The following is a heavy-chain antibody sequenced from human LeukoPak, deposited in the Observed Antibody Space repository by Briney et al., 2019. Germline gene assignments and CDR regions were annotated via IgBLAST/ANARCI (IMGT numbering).Heavy chain of an antibody. V-gene: IGHV3-30-3*01. CDR2: ISYDGSNK. CDR3: ARRSGSPFDY. CDR1: GFTFSSYA. Sequence: PGGSLRLSCAASGFTFSSYAMHWVRQAPGKGLEWVAVISYDGSNKYYADSVKGRFSISRDTSKNSVYLQMSSLSAEDTAVYYCARRSGSPFDYWGRGALVTVSS. J-gene: IGHJ4*02. D-gene: IGHD1-26*01.